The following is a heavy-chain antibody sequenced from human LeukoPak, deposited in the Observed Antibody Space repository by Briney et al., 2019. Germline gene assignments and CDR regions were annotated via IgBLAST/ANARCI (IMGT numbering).Heavy chain of an antibody. D-gene: IGHD2-8*02. CDR3: ARVSTGIGRDY. V-gene: IGHV3-21*01. CDR1: GFTFSSYI. J-gene: IGHJ4*02. Sequence: PGGSLRLPCAASGFTFSSYIMNWVRQAPGKGLEWVSSISSSSSYIYYADSVKGRFTISRDNAKNSLYLQMNSLRAEDTAVYYCARVSTGIGRDYWGQGTLVTVSS. CDR2: ISSSSSYI.